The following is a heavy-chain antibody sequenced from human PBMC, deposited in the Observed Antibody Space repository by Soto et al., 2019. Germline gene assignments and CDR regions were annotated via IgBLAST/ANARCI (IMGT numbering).Heavy chain of an antibody. J-gene: IGHJ4*02. D-gene: IGHD4-17*01. Sequence: EVQLVESGGGLVQPGGSLRLSCAASGFTVSSNYMSWVRQAPGKGLEWVSVIYSGGSTYYADSVKGRFTISRDNSKTTLYLQMNGPRAEDTAVYYCARDVDGALHSWGQGTLVTVSS. CDR3: ARDVDGALHS. CDR2: IYSGGST. CDR1: GFTVSSNY. V-gene: IGHV3-66*01.